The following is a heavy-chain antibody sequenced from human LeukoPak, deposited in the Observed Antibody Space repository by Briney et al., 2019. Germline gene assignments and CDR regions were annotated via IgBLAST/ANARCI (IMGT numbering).Heavy chain of an antibody. CDR1: GGSISSYY. D-gene: IGHD2-2*01. J-gene: IGHJ5*02. V-gene: IGHV4-59*08. CDR3: ARHGALGYCSSTSCPNWFDP. Sequence: SETLSLTCTVSGGSISSYYWSWIRQPPGKGLEWIGYIYYSGSTNYNPSLKSRVTISVHTSKNQFSLKLSSVTAADTAVYYCARHGALGYCSSTSCPNWFDPWGQGTLVTVSS. CDR2: IYYSGST.